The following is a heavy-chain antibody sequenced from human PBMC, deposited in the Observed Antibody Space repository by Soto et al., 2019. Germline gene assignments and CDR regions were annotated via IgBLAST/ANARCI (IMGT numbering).Heavy chain of an antibody. Sequence: TLSLTCTVSGGSINYSYWTWIRQPPGKGLEWIGYISYTGSANYNASLKSRLTISVDTSKNQFSLKLSSVTAADTALYYCARVNYGDYYYGMDVWGQGTTVTVSS. D-gene: IGHD4-17*01. CDR3: ARVNYGDYYYGMDV. J-gene: IGHJ6*02. CDR1: GGSINYSY. CDR2: ISYTGSA. V-gene: IGHV4-59*01.